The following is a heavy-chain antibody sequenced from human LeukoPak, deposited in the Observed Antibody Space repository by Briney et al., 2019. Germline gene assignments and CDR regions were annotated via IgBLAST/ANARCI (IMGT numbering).Heavy chain of an antibody. CDR3: ATHRYGTFGELIDY. CDR1: GYTFTSYG. CDR2: ISAYNGNT. Sequence: GASVKVSCKASGYTFTSYGISWVRQAPGQGLEWMGWISAYNGNTNYAQKLQGRVTMTTDTSTSTAYMELRSLRSDDTAVYYCATHRYGTFGELIDYWGQGTLVTVSS. V-gene: IGHV1-18*01. D-gene: IGHD3-10*01. J-gene: IGHJ4*02.